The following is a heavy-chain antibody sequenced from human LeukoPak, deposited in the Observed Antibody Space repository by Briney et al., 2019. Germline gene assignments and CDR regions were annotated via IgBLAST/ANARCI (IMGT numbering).Heavy chain of an antibody. Sequence: ASVKVSCKASGYTFTGYYMHWVRQAPGQGLEWMGWISAYNGNTNYAQKLQGRVTMTTDTSTSTAYMELRSLRSDDTAVYYCARDLCSSSSCSNWFDSWGQGTLVTVSS. CDR2: ISAYNGNT. V-gene: IGHV1-18*04. CDR3: ARDLCSSSSCSNWFDS. J-gene: IGHJ5*01. CDR1: GYTFTGYY. D-gene: IGHD2-2*01.